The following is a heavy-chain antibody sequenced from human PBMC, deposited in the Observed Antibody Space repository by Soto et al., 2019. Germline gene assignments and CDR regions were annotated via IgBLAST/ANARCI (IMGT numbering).Heavy chain of an antibody. Sequence: PSETLSLTCTVSGGSISSGGYYWSWIRQHPGKGLEWIRYIYYSGSTYYNPSLKSRVTISVDTSKNQCSLKLSSVTAADTAVYYCARYQQYYYDSSGYYSKYNGFDPWGQGTLVTVSS. D-gene: IGHD3-22*01. J-gene: IGHJ5*02. CDR3: ARYQQYYYDSSGYYSKYNGFDP. CDR2: IYYSGST. CDR1: GGSISSGGYY. V-gene: IGHV4-31*03.